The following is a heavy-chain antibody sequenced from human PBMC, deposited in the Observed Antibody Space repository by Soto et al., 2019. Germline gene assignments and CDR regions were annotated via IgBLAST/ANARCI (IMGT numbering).Heavy chain of an antibody. J-gene: IGHJ4*02. D-gene: IGHD3-16*01. CDR3: AKGYDYIWGDTYYFDY. CDR1: GFTFSSYA. CDR2: ISGSGGST. Sequence: EVQLLESGGGLVQPGGSLRLSCAASGFTFSSYAMSWVRQAPGKRLEWVSAISGSGGSTYYADSVKSRFTISRDNSKNTLYLQMNSLRAEDTAVYYCAKGYDYIWGDTYYFDYWGQGTLVTVSS. V-gene: IGHV3-23*01.